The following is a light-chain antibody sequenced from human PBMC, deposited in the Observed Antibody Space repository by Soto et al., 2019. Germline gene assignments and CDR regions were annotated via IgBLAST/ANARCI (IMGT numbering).Light chain of an antibody. CDR2: EAS. CDR1: QSISSY. CDR3: QQSYSTPPFN. J-gene: IGKJ3*01. V-gene: IGKV1-39*01. Sequence: DIQMTQSPSPLSASVGDRVYITCRTSQSISSYLNWYQAKPGKAPKLLIYEASSLESGVPSRFSGSGSGTDFTLTISSLQPEDSATYYCQQSYSTPPFNFGPATKVDIK.